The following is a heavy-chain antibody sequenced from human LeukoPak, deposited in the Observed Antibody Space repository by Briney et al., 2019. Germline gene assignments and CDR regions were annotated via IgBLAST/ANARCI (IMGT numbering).Heavy chain of an antibody. V-gene: IGHV4-59*08. CDR1: GGSISSYD. D-gene: IGHD3-22*01. CDR3: ARQVSYYDRSALAI. CDR2: IYYGGST. Sequence: SETLCLTCTVSGGSISSYDWSWIRQPPGKGLEWVGYIYYGGSTNYNPSLKSRVTISVDTSKNKFSLKLSSVTAADTAVYFCARQVSYYDRSALAISGQGTMVTVSS. J-gene: IGHJ3*02.